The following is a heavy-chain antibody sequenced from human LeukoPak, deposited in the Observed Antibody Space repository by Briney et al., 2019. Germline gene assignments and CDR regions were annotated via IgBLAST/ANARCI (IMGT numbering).Heavy chain of an antibody. Sequence: KSSETLSLTCTVSSGSISSHYWSWIRQPPGKGLEWIGYIYTSGSTNYNPSLKSRVTISVDTSKNQFSLKLSSVTAADTAVYYCASSPYYDFWSGYYTGISWSFDYYYMDVWGKGTTVTVSS. V-gene: IGHV4-4*09. CDR1: SGSISSHY. CDR2: IYTSGST. D-gene: IGHD3-3*01. J-gene: IGHJ6*03. CDR3: ASSPYYDFWSGYYTGISWSFDYYYMDV.